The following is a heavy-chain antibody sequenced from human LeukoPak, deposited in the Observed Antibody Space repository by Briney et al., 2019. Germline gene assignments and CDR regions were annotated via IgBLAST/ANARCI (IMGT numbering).Heavy chain of an antibody. J-gene: IGHJ4*02. Sequence: GGSLRLSCAASGFTFSSFWMHWVRQAPGKGLVWVSRINSDGSSTNYADSVKGRFTISRDNAKNTLYLQMNSLRAEDTAVYYCAKVAGDVVVVAVPYYFDYWGQGTLVTVSS. CDR2: INSDGSST. V-gene: IGHV3-74*01. CDR3: AKVAGDVVVVAVPYYFDY. D-gene: IGHD2-15*01. CDR1: GFTFSSFW.